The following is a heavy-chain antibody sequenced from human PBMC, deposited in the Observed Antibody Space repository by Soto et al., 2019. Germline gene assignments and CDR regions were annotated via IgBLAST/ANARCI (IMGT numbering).Heavy chain of an antibody. J-gene: IGHJ4*01. V-gene: IGHV4-4*02. D-gene: IGHD6-19*01. CDR2: IYHSGAT. CDR3: ARHIAVSGTRGFDF. Sequence: QVQLQESGPGLMKPSGTLSLTCAVSGGSISTNWWSWVRQPPGKGLEWMGEIYHSGATNYNPSLKTRVTMYVDKSQNHLSLNLNSVTAADTAVYYCARHIAVSGTRGFDFWGHGTLVTVSS. CDR1: GGSISTNW.